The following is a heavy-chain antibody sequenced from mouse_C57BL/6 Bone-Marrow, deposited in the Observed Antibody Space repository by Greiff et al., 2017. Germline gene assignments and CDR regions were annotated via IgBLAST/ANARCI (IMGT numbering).Heavy chain of an antibody. J-gene: IGHJ3*01. CDR2: ISSGSSTI. V-gene: IGHV5-17*01. Sequence: EVKVVESGGGLVKPGGSLKLSCAASGFTFSDYGMHWVRQAPEKGLEWVAYISSGSSTIYYADTVKGRVTISRDNAKNTLFLHMTSLRSEDTAMYYCASRSSSWFAYWGQGTLVTVSA. CDR1: GFTFSDYG. CDR3: ASRSSSWFAY. D-gene: IGHD1-3*01.